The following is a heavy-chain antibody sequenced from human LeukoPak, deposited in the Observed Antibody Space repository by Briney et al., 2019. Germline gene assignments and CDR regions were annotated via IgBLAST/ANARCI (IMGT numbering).Heavy chain of an antibody. J-gene: IGHJ4*02. D-gene: IGHD3-10*01. V-gene: IGHV3-23*01. Sequence: GGTLRLSWAASGFTFSSYGMSWVRQAPGKGLEWVSGISGRGAGTYYADSVKGRFTISRDNSKNTLYLQMNSLRVEDTAVYYCAKGFYGELLFDYWGQGTLVTVSS. CDR2: ISGRGAGT. CDR3: AKGFYGELLFDY. CDR1: GFTFSSYG.